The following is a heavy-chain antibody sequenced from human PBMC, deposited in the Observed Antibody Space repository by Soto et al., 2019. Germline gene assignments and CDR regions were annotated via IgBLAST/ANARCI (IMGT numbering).Heavy chain of an antibody. CDR3: ARDVAYCTSTTCHGNRAFDI. CDR2: ISAYNGDT. Sequence: QVQLVQSGAEVKKPGASVKVSCKPSGYTFTTYGISWVRQAPGQGLEWMGWISAYNGDTKYAQKIQGRVTMTTDTSTSTVYMELRRLRSDDTAVYYCARDVAYCTSTTCHGNRAFDIWGQGTMVTVSS. V-gene: IGHV1-18*01. CDR1: GYTFTTYG. D-gene: IGHD2-2*01. J-gene: IGHJ3*02.